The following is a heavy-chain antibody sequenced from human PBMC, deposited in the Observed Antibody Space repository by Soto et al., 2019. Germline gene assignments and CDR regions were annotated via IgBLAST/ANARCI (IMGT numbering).Heavy chain of an antibody. Sequence: QVQLVQSGAEVKKPGASVKVSCKASGYTFTSYGISWVRQAPGQGLEWMGWISAYNGHTNYAQKLQARFTMTTGTSTSTAYMELRSLRSDDTAVYYCARVRGDIVVVPAATPYYYYGMDVWGQGTTVTVSS. CDR2: ISAYNGHT. CDR1: GYTFTSYG. J-gene: IGHJ6*02. D-gene: IGHD2-2*01. CDR3: ARVRGDIVVVPAATPYYYYGMDV. V-gene: IGHV1-18*01.